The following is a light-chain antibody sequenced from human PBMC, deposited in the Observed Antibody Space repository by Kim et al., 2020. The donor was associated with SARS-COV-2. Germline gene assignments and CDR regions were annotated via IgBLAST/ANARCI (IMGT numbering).Light chain of an antibody. CDR3: QQRNNWPPD. Sequence: LSPGERAPLSCKASQSISNYLAWYQQKPGQAPRLLIYDASNRATDIPARFSGSGSGTDFTLTINSLEPEDFALYYCQQRNNWPPDFGQGTRLEIK. CDR2: DAS. CDR1: QSISNY. V-gene: IGKV3-11*01. J-gene: IGKJ5*01.